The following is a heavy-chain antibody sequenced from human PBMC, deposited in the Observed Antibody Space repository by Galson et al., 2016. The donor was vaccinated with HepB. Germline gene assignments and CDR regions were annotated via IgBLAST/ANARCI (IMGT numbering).Heavy chain of an antibody. Sequence: SLRLSCAASGFTFSNYGMHWVRQAPGKGLEWVAVISYDGSNEYYGDSVKGRFTISRDNSKNTLYLQMNSLRAEETAVYYCAKAVGYYYGSGTFYGMDVWGQGTTVTVSS. J-gene: IGHJ6*02. CDR2: ISYDGSNE. CDR1: GFTFSNYG. CDR3: AKAVGYYYGSGTFYGMDV. D-gene: IGHD3-10*01. V-gene: IGHV3-33*06.